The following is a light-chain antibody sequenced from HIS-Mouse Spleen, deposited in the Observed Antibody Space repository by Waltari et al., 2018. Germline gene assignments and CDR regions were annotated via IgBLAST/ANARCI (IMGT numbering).Light chain of an antibody. CDR1: SGIRLGSYR. V-gene: IGLV5-45*01. J-gene: IGLJ3*02. Sequence: QAVLTQPTALSASPGASARLTCTLRSGIRLGSYRIYLYQQKPGSPPRYRLNYYSDSDKHQCSGVPSRFSGSKDASTNAGIFFISGLSSEDEADYYCMIWHSSASWVFGGGTKLTVL. CDR2: YYSDSDK. CDR3: MIWHSSASWV.